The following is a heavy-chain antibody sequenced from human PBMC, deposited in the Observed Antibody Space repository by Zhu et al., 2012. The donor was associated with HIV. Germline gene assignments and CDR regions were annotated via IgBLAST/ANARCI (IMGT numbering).Heavy chain of an antibody. V-gene: IGHV4-4*07. Sequence: QVQLQESGPGLVKPSETLSLTCSVSGGSMGGGYWTWVRQPAGKRLEWIGRIYISGNTNYNPSLKSRVTMSIDTSKNQFSLQLTSVTAADTAIYYCARADYYDTSGLAGAFDIWGQGTIVTVSS. CDR3: ARADYYDTSGLAGAFDI. J-gene: IGHJ3*02. CDR1: GGSMGGGY. CDR2: IYISGNT. D-gene: IGHD3-22*01.